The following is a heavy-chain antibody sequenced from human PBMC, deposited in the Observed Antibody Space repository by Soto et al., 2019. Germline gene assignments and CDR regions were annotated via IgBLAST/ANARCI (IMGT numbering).Heavy chain of an antibody. D-gene: IGHD5-12*01. CDR2: ISATSGQT. Sequence: EVQLLESGGGLVQPGGSLRLSCAASGFTLSTCAMSWVRQAPGKGLDWVSSISATSGQTYYADSVKGRFTVSRDTSKNILFLQLNGLRAEDTAIYYCTTDICPQEARTYGYPDAFHIWGQGTMVTASS. CDR3: TTDICPQEARTYGYPDAFHI. J-gene: IGHJ3*02. CDR1: GFTLSTCA. V-gene: IGHV3-23*01.